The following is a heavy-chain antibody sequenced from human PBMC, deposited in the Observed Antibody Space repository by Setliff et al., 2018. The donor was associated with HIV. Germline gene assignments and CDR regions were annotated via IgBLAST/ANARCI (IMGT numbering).Heavy chain of an antibody. CDR3: ASAGSGTRAPPRY. J-gene: IGHJ4*02. D-gene: IGHD1-1*01. CDR1: RGSISTYY. Sequence: SETLSLTCTVSRGSISTYYWSWIRQPPGKGLEWIGYISYSGSTNYNPSLKSRVTISLDTSKNQFSLKLTSVTAADTAVYYCASAGSGTRAPPRYWGQGTLVTVSS. CDR2: ISYSGST. V-gene: IGHV4-59*01.